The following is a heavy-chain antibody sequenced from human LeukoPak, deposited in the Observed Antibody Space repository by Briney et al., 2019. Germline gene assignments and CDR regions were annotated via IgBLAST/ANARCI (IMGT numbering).Heavy chain of an antibody. CDR1: GGTFISYA. CDR2: IIPIFGTA. V-gene: IGHV1-69*13. J-gene: IGHJ4*02. CDR3: AIDYYDSSGYYYDNFDY. D-gene: IGHD3-22*01. Sequence: ASVKVSCKASGGTFISYAISWVRQAPGQGLEWMGGIIPIFGTANYAQKFQGRVTITADESTSTAYMELSSLRSEDTAVYYCAIDYYDSSGYYYDNFDYWGQGTLVTVSS.